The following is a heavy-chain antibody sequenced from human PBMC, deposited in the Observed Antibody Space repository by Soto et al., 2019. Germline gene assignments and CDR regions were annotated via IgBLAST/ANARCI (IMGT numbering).Heavy chain of an antibody. CDR2: ISSSGTTI. J-gene: IGHJ5*02. CDR3: GRDPRRITMIWGVLKWFDP. V-gene: IGHV3-11*01. Sequence: PGGSLRLSCAASGFTFSDFYMSWIRQAPGKGLEWVSYISSSGTTIYYADSVKRRFTISRDNAKNSLYLQMNSLRAEDTALYYCGRDPRRITMIWGVLKWFDPWGQGTLVTVSS. D-gene: IGHD3-10*01. CDR1: GFTFSDFY.